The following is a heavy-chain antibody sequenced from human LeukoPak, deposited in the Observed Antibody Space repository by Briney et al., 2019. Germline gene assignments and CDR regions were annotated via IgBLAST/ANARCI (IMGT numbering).Heavy chain of an antibody. CDR2: INHSGST. CDR1: GGSFSGYY. J-gene: IGHJ4*02. CDR3: ARGLVADY. D-gene: IGHD2-21*01. V-gene: IGHV4-34*01. Sequence: PSETLSLTCTVYGGSFSGYYWSWIRQPSGKGLEWIGEINHSGSTNYNPSLKSRVTISVDTSKNQFSLKLSSVTAADTAVYYCARGLVADYWGQGTLVTVSS.